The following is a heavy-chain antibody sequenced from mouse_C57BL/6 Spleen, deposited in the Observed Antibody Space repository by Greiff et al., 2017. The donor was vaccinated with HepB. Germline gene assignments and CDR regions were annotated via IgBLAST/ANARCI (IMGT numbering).Heavy chain of an antibody. CDR3: ARNYYGSSYGAWFAY. CDR1: GYTFTSYW. Sequence: VQLQQPGAELVKPGASVKLSCKASGYTFTSYWMQWVKQRPGQGLEWIGEIDPSDSYTNYNQKFKGKATLTVDTSSSTAYMQLSSLTSEDSAVYYCARNYYGSSYGAWFAYWGQGTLVTVSA. V-gene: IGHV1-50*01. D-gene: IGHD1-1*01. J-gene: IGHJ3*01. CDR2: IDPSDSYT.